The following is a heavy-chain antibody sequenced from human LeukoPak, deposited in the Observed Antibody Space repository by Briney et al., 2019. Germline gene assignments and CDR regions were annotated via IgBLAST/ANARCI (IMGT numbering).Heavy chain of an antibody. D-gene: IGHD1-14*01. CDR2: MNPNSGNT. CDR1: GYTFTSYD. CDR3: ARESATEFAFDI. V-gene: IGHV1-8*01. J-gene: IGHJ3*02. Sequence: ASVKLSCKASGYTFTSYDINWVRQATGQGLEWMGWMNPNSGNTGYAQKFQGRVTMTRNTSISTAYMELSSLRSEDTAVYYCARESATEFAFDIWGQGTMVTVSS.